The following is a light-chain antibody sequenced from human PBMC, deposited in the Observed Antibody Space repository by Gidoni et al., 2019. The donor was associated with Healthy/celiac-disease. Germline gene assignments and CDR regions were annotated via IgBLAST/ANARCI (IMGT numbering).Light chain of an antibody. J-gene: IGKJ2*01. V-gene: IGKV4-1*01. CDR3: QQYYSTPRT. CDR1: QSVLYSSNNKNY. CDR2: WAS. Sequence: DIVMTQSPDSLAVSPGERATINCKSSQSVLYSSNNKNYLAWYQQKPGQPPKLLISWASTRESGVPDRFSGSGSGTDFTLTISSLQAEDVAVYYCQQYYSTPRTFXXXTKLEIK.